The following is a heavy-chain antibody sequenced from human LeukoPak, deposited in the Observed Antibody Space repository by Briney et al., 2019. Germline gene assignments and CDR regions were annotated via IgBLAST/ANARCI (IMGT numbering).Heavy chain of an antibody. D-gene: IGHD6-6*01. Sequence: SVKVSFKASGGTFSSYAISWVRQAPGQGLEWMGGIIPIFGTANYAQKFQGRVTITADESTSTAYMELSSLRSEDTAIYYCARTNSPGQLRSMDVWGKGTTVTVSS. CDR1: GGTFSSYA. J-gene: IGHJ6*03. CDR3: ARTNSPGQLRSMDV. V-gene: IGHV1-69*13. CDR2: IIPIFGTA.